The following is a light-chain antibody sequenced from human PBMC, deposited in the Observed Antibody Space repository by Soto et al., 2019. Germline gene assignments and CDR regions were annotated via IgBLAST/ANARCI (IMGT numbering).Light chain of an antibody. V-gene: IGLV1-51*01. CDR3: GTWDSSLSGVV. J-gene: IGLJ2*01. CDR2: DNN. CDR1: SSNIGNNY. Sequence: QSVLTQPPSVSAAPAQRVTISCSGRSSNIGNNYVSWYQQLPGTAPKLLIYDNNKRPSRIPDRFSGSKSGTSATLGITGLQTGDEADYYSGTWDSSLSGVVFGGGTKLTVL.